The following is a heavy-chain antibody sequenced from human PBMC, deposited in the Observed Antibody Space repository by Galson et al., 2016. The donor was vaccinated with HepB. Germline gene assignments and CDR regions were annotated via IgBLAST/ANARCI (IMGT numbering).Heavy chain of an antibody. Sequence: SLRLSCAASGFSFSNYGMHWVRQAPGKGLEWVAGMSSDGSKKYYADSVKGRFTISRDNSKSTLFLQMNSLRAEDTAVYSCARDDDTSGYMSYFGYWGQGTLVTVSS. CDR2: MSSDGSKK. J-gene: IGHJ4*02. V-gene: IGHV3-33*01. CDR3: ARDDDTSGYMSYFGY. D-gene: IGHD6-19*01. CDR1: GFSFSNYG.